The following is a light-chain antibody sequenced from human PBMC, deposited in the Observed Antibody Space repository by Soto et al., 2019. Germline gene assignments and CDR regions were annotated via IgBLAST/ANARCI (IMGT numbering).Light chain of an antibody. CDR3: ISYTSGGTVV. CDR2: EVA. Sequence: QSALTQPASVSGSPGQSITISCTGTSSDVGGYNYVSWYQQHPGKAPKLIIYEVANRPPGVSSRFSGSKSGNTASLTISGLQAEDEADYYCISYTSGGTVVFGGGTKLTVL. CDR1: SSDVGGYNY. V-gene: IGLV2-14*01. J-gene: IGLJ3*02.